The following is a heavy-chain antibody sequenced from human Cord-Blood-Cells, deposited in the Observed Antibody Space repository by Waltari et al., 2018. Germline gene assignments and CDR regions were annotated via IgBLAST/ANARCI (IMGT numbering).Heavy chain of an antibody. J-gene: IGHJ5*02. D-gene: IGHD3-10*01. CDR2: IYPGDSDT. CDR1: GYRFTSYW. V-gene: IGHV5-51*01. CDR3: ARHKYYYGSGSWFDP. Sequence: EVQLVPSGAEVHTPGESLSISCKRSGYRFTSYWTGWVRQMPGKGLEWMGIIYPGDSDTRYSPSFQGQVTISADKSISTAYLQWSSLKASDTAMYYCARHKYYYGSGSWFDPWGQGTLVTVSS.